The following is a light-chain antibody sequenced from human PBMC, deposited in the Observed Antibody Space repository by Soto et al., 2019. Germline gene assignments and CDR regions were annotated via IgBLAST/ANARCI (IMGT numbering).Light chain of an antibody. V-gene: IGKV1-33*01. CDR2: DAS. CDR1: LDISKY. Sequence: DIQMTKSPSSLSASVGDRVTITCQASLDISKYLNWYQQKPGKAHKLLIYDASNLETGVPSRFSGSGSGTDFTFTISSLQPEDIATSDCQQYDNRLTVSGGTKVEIK. CDR3: QQYDNRLT. J-gene: IGKJ4*01.